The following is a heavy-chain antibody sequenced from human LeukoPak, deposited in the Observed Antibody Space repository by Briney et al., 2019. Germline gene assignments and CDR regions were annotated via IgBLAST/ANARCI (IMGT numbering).Heavy chain of an antibody. CDR2: INSDGSST. D-gene: IGHD5-24*01. V-gene: IGHV3-74*01. Sequence: PGGSLRLSCAASGFTFSSYWMHWVRQAPGKGLVWVSRINSDGSSTSYADSVKGRFTISRDNAKNTLYVQMNSLRAEDTAVYYCARDRGSRDGYNYYYWGQGTLVTVSS. CDR1: GFTFSSYW. CDR3: ARDRGSRDGYNYYY. J-gene: IGHJ4*02.